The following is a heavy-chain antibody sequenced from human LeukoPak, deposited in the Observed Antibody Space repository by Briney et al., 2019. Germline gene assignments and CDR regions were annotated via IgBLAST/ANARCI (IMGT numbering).Heavy chain of an antibody. CDR1: GYTFTSYA. J-gene: IGHJ4*02. D-gene: IGHD6-19*01. CDR2: INAGNGNT. Sequence: ASVKVSCKASGYTFTSYAMHWVRQAPGQRLEWMGWINAGNGNTKYSREFQGRVTITRDTSASTAYMELSSLRSEDMAVYYCARMGYSSGWGFDYWGQGTLVTVSS. CDR3: ARMGYSSGWGFDY. V-gene: IGHV1-3*03.